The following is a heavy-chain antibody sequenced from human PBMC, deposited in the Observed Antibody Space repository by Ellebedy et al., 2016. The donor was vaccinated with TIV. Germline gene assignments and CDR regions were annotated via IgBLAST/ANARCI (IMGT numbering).Heavy chain of an antibody. CDR1: GFAFGGFC. CDR3: ARFSRGAPFVDYLYYMDV. J-gene: IGHJ6*03. Sequence: GESLKISCAASGFAFGGFCMNWVRQAPGKGLEWVSSISTISDDVHHADSVKGLFTISRDNAKNSIYLQMNNLRPEDTAVYYCARFSRGAPFVDYLYYMDVWGKGTAVTVSS. CDR2: ISTISDDV. D-gene: IGHD2-15*01. V-gene: IGHV3-21*01.